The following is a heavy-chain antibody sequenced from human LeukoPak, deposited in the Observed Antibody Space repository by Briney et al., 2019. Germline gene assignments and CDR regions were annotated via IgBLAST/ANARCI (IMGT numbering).Heavy chain of an antibody. CDR2: ISSSSSYI. CDR3: ARAGYSSRWYAILD. Sequence: GGSLRLSCAASGFTFSSYSMNWVRQAPGKRLEWVSSISSSSSYIYYADSVKGRFTISRDNAKNSLYLQMNSLRAEDTAVYYCARAGYSSRWYAILDWGQGTLVTVSS. V-gene: IGHV3-21*01. CDR1: GFTFSSYS. D-gene: IGHD6-13*01. J-gene: IGHJ4*02.